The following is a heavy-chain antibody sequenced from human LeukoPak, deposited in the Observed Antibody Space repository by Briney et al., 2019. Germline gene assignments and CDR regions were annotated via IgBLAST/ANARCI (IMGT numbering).Heavy chain of an antibody. CDR3: ARHDSSGYPYFHH. J-gene: IGHJ1*01. D-gene: IGHD3-22*01. Sequence: SETLSLTCTVSGGSISTYYWSWIRQPPGKGLEWIGYIYYSGSTNYNPSLKSRVTISVDTSKNQFSLKLSSVTAADTAVYYCARHDSSGYPYFHHWGQGTLVTVSS. V-gene: IGHV4-59*08. CDR1: GGSISTYY. CDR2: IYYSGST.